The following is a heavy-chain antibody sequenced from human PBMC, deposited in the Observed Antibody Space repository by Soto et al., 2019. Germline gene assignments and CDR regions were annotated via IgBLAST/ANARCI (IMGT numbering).Heavy chain of an antibody. CDR2: ISGRGVTK. D-gene: IGHD2-15*01. J-gene: IGHJ6*02. CDR1: GFTFRNYA. CDR3: AKLTQRYCSGGSCSPTGYYGMDV. Sequence: PGGSLRLSCAASGFTFRNYAMNWVLQAPGKXLXXVSTISGRGVTKYYDDPVTGRTTTYRDHYKKTLYLQMNSLTAEDTHVYYCAKLTQRYCSGGSCSPTGYYGMDVWGQGTAVTVSS. V-gene: IGHV3-23*01.